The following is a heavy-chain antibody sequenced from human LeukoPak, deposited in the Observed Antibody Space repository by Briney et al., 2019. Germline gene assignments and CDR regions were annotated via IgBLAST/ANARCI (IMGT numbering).Heavy chain of an antibody. V-gene: IGHV1-8*03. D-gene: IGHD3-10*01. CDR1: GYTFTSYY. CDR2: MNPNSGNT. CDR3: ARGSRRAMVRVYFGY. J-gene: IGHJ4*02. Sequence: ASVKVSCKASGYTFTSYYMHWVRQATGQGLEWMGWMNPNSGNTGYAQKFQGRVTITRNTSISTAYMELSSLRSEDTAVYYCARGSRRAMVRVYFGYWGQGTLVTVSS.